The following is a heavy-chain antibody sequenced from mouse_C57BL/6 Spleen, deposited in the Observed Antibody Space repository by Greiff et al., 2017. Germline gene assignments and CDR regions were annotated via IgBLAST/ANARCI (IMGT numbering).Heavy chain of an antibody. V-gene: IGHV1-72*01. Sequence: QVQLQQPGAELVKPGASVKLSCKASGYTFTRYWMHWVKQRPGRGLEWIGRIDPNSGGTKYNEKFKSKATLTVDKPSSTAYMQLSSLTSEESAVYYCARDYGSSYKFADWGQGTLGTVSA. CDR2: IDPNSGGT. CDR1: GYTFTRYW. J-gene: IGHJ3*01. CDR3: ARDYGSSYKFAD. D-gene: IGHD1-1*01.